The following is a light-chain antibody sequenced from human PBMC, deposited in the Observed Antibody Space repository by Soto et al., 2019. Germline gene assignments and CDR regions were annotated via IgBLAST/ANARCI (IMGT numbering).Light chain of an antibody. Sequence: VMTQSPAARSASHVERATVSCRASQSVSSSYLAWYQQKPGQAPRLLIFGASGRATGIPDRFSGSGSGTDFTLTISRLEPEDFAVYYCQQRQSWPRTFGQGTKVDIK. J-gene: IGKJ1*01. V-gene: IGKV3D-20*02. CDR1: QSVSSSY. CDR3: QQRQSWPRT. CDR2: GAS.